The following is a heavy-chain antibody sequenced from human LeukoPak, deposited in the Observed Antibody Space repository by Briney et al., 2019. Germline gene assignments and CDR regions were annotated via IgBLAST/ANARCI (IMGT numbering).Heavy chain of an antibody. V-gene: IGHV1-18*01. D-gene: IGHD3-22*01. CDR1: GYTFTNYP. J-gene: IGHJ4*02. CDR2: IRVHDGNS. CDR3: ARDHDSSGNYLDFLDS. Sequence: ASVKVSCKASGYTFTNYPITWVRQAPGQGLEWMGWIRVHDGNSHYAQKYQGRVTLTTDTSTNAAYMELRSLRSDDTAVYYCARDHDSSGNYLDFLDSWGQGTLVTASS.